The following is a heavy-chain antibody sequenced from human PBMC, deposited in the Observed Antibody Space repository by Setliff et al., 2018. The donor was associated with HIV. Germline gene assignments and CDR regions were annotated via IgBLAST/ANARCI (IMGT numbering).Heavy chain of an antibody. Sequence: SETLSLTCTVSGGSFSSVSYYWNWIRQPAGKGLEWIGRLYVSGDTNYNPSLKSRVTMSLDTSKMQFSLHLTSVTAADTAVYYCATLDPSGGNFLAYWGQGTLVTVSS. V-gene: IGHV4-61*02. CDR1: GGSFSSVSYY. CDR3: ATLDPSGGNFLAY. D-gene: IGHD2-21*02. J-gene: IGHJ4*02. CDR2: LYVSGDT.